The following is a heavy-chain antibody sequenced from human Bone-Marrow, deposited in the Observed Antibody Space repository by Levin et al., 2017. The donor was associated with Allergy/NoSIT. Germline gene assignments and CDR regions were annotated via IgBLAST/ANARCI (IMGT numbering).Heavy chain of an antibody. CDR3: ARDRLATIVGSGSYYNRGFFDY. Sequence: GGSLRLSCAASGFTFSDYYMSWIRQAPGKGLEWVSYISSSGSTIYYADSVKGRFTISRDNAKNSLYLQMNSLRAEDTAVYYCARDRLATIVGSGSYYNRGFFDYWGQGTLVTVSS. J-gene: IGHJ4*02. D-gene: IGHD3-10*01. CDR2: ISSSGSTI. CDR1: GFTFSDYY. V-gene: IGHV3-11*01.